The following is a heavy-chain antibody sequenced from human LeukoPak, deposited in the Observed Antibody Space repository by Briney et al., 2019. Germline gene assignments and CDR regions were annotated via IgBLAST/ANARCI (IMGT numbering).Heavy chain of an antibody. J-gene: IGHJ4*02. CDR1: GFTFSSYA. CDR2: ISSSSSYI. D-gene: IGHD5-18*01. CDR3: ARASGSYGYIRLFDY. Sequence: GGSLRLSCAASGFTFSSYAMHWVRQAPGKGLEWVSSISSSSSYIYYADSVKGRFTISRDNAKNSLYLQMNSLRAEDTAVYYCARASGSYGYIRLFDYWGQGTLVTVSS. V-gene: IGHV3-21*01.